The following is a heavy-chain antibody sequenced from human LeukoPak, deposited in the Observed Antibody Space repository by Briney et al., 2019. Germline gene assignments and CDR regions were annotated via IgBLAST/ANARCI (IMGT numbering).Heavy chain of an antibody. CDR1: GGSFSGYY. CDR2: INHSGST. V-gene: IGHV4-34*01. J-gene: IGHJ4*02. D-gene: IGHD5-24*01. Sequence: SETLSLTCAVYGGSFSGYYWSWIRQPPGKGLEWIGEINHSGSTNYNPSLKSRVTISVDTSKNQFSLKLSSVTAADTAVYYCARGAGEMATTTGGDFDYWGQGTLVTVSS. CDR3: ARGAGEMATTTGGDFDY.